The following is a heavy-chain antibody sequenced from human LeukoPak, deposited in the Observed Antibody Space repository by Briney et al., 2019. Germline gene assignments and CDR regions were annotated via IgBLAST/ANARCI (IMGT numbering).Heavy chain of an antibody. V-gene: IGHV3-23*01. CDR1: GFTFSSYA. CDR3: AKPQPGYYYYGMDV. CDR2: ISGSGGST. Sequence: AGRSLRLPCAASGFTFSSYAMSWVRQAPGKGLEWVSAISGSGGSTYYADSVKGRFTISRDNSKNTLYLQMNSLRAEDTAVYYCAKPQPGYYYYGMDVWGQGTTVTVSS. D-gene: IGHD1-14*01. J-gene: IGHJ6*02.